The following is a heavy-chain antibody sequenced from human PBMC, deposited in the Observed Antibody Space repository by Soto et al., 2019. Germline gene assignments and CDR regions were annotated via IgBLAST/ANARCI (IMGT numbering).Heavy chain of an antibody. J-gene: IGHJ4*02. D-gene: IGHD1-26*01. CDR1: GFTFSNYH. CDR3: AKLSEGAFYYFNY. V-gene: IGHV3-23*01. Sequence: GGSLRLSCAASGFTFSNYHMIWVRQAPGKGLECVSSISNSGSRTYYAVDSMKGRFTISRDNSNNTLYLQMNSLRAEDTAVYYCAKLSEGAFYYFNYWGQGALVTVSS. CDR2: ISNSGSRT.